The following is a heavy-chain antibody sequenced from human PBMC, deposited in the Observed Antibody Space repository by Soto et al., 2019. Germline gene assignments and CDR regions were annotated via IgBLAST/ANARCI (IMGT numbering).Heavy chain of an antibody. Sequence: GSLTLSCSASGFTFSSYAMRWVRQAQGKGLEWVSAISGSGGSTYYADSVKGRFTISRDNSKNTLYLQMNSLRAEDTAVYYCAKQPRIAAAGTRYGMDVWGQGTTVTVSS. D-gene: IGHD6-13*01. CDR3: AKQPRIAAAGTRYGMDV. V-gene: IGHV3-23*01. CDR2: ISGSGGST. CDR1: GFTFSSYA. J-gene: IGHJ6*02.